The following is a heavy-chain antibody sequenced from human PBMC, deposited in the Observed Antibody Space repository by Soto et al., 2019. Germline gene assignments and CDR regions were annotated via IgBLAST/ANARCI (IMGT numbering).Heavy chain of an antibody. J-gene: IGHJ4*02. Sequence: VQLVESGGGLIQPGGSLKLSCAASGFTVGNNYMGWVRQAPGKGLELVSLIYSTGTTKYADSVKGRFTVSRDNAKNTLYLQMNSLRAEDTAVYYCAKDGRGSGSHYTSFGYWGQGTLVTVSS. CDR1: GFTVGNNY. V-gene: IGHV3-53*01. CDR2: IYSTGTT. D-gene: IGHD3-10*01. CDR3: AKDGRGSGSHYTSFGY.